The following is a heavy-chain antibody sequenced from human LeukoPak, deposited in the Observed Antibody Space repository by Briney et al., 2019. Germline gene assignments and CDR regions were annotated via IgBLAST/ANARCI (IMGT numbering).Heavy chain of an antibody. CDR2: ISYRGST. D-gene: IGHD2-15*01. V-gene: IGHV4-59*08. J-gene: IGHJ4*02. Sequence: PSETLSLACTVSGGSISPYYWSWIRQPPGKGLEWIGYISYRGSTNYNPSLNSRVSISVDTSKNQFSLKLTSVTAADTAVYYCARGGGWYPADFWGQGTMVTVSS. CDR1: GGSISPYY. CDR3: ARGGGWYPADF.